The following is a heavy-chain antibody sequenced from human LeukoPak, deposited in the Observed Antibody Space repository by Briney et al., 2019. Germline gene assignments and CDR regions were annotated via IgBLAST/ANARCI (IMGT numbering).Heavy chain of an antibody. J-gene: IGHJ4*02. CDR3: ARLGVRGVITQYYFDY. CDR2: IYYSGST. CDR1: RGSISSYY. D-gene: IGHD3-10*01. V-gene: IGHV4-59*08. Sequence: SETLSLTCTVSRGSISSYYWSWIRQPPGKGLEWIGYIYYSGSTNYNPSLKSRVTISVDTSKNQFSLKLSSVTAADTAVYYCARLGVRGVITQYYFDYWGQGTLVTVSS.